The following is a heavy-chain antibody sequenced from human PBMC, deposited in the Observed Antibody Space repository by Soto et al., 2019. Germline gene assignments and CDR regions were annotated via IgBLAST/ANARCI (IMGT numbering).Heavy chain of an antibody. J-gene: IGHJ6*03. D-gene: IGHD4-17*01. CDR2: IYPGDSDT. Sequence: PGESLNLSCKGSGYSFTRYLIGWVRQMPGKGLEWMGIIYPGDSDTRYSPSFQGQVTISADKSISTAYLQWSSLKASDTAMYYCARHLTTWSQKYYYMDVWGKGTTVTVSS. CDR1: GYSFTRYL. CDR3: ARHLTTWSQKYYYMDV. V-gene: IGHV5-51*01.